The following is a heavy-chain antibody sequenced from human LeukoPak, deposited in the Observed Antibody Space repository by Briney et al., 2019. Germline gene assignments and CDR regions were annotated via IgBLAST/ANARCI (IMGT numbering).Heavy chain of an antibody. CDR2: INPSNNST. D-gene: IGHD3-16*01. Sequence: ASVKVSCKSSGYTFTSYYMRWVRQAPGQGPGWMGIINPSNNSTNYAQKFQGRVTLTRDTSTSTVYMELSSLRSEDTAVYYCARDRSLYGNFDYWGQGTLVTVSS. J-gene: IGHJ4*02. V-gene: IGHV1-46*01. CDR1: GYTFTSYY. CDR3: ARDRSLYGNFDY.